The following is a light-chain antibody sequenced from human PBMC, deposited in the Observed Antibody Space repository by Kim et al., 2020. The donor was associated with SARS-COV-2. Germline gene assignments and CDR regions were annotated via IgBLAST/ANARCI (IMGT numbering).Light chain of an antibody. CDR2: KTS. V-gene: IGKV1-5*03. J-gene: IGKJ2*01. CDR1: QFIANC. Sequence: SASVGDRVTITCRTSQFIANCLAWYQQKPGKAPNFLIYKTSTLQSGVPSRYSGSGSGTEYSLTISSLQPEDSATYYCQQYKSFPHSFGQGTKLEI. CDR3: QQYKSFPHS.